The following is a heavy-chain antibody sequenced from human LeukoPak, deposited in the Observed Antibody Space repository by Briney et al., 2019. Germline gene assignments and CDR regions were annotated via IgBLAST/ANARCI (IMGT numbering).Heavy chain of an antibody. J-gene: IGHJ4*02. CDR3: ARSYYGSGSYYVDFDY. CDR2: INPSGGST. Sequence: ASVKVSCKASGYTFTSYYMHWVRQAPGQGLEWMGIINPSGGSTSYAQKFQGRVTMTRDTSTSTVYMELSSLRSEDTAVYYCARSYYGSGSYYVDFDYWGQGTLVTVSS. V-gene: IGHV1-46*01. D-gene: IGHD3-10*01. CDR1: GYTFTSYY.